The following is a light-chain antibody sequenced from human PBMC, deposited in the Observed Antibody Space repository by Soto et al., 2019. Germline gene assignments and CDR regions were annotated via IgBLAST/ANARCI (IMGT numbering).Light chain of an antibody. J-gene: IGKJ1*01. Sequence: DLKMTQAPSTLSTSVGDRVTITCRASQSISSWLAWYQQKPGKAPKLLIYKASSLESGVPSRFSGSGSGTEFTLTISSLQPDDFATYYCQQYNSYSRTFGQGTKV. CDR2: KAS. CDR3: QQYNSYSRT. CDR1: QSISSW. V-gene: IGKV1-5*03.